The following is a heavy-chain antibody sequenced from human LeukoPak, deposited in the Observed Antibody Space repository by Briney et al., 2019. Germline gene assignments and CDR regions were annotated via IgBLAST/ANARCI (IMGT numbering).Heavy chain of an antibody. CDR2: VNSDGTGT. CDR1: GFTFSGYW. V-gene: IGHV3-74*01. D-gene: IGHD5-12*01. CDR3: IRTLIVATSPYMDV. J-gene: IGHJ6*03. Sequence: GGSLRLSCAASGFTFSGYWMHWVGQGPGKGLFWVSRVNSDGTGTTYADSVEGRFTISRDNAKNTVYLQMHSLRAEDTAIYYCIRTLIVATSPYMDVWGKGTTVTVSS.